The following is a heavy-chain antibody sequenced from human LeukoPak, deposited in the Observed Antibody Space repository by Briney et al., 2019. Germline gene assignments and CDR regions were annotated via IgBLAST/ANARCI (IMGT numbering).Heavy chain of an antibody. J-gene: IGHJ6*03. V-gene: IGHV4-61*10. CDR3: ARHWSGYSYGYTSNYYYYYYMDV. Sequence: PSQTLSLTCTVSGGSISSGSYYWSWIRQPAGKGLEWIGYIYYSGSTNYNPSLKSRVTISVDTSKNQFSLKLSSVTAADTAVYYCARHWSGYSYGYTSNYYYYYYMDVWGKGTTVTVSS. CDR2: IYYSGST. CDR1: GGSISSGSYY. D-gene: IGHD5-18*01.